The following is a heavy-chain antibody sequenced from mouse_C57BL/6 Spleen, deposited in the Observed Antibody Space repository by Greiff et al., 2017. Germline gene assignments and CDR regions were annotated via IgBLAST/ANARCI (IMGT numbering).Heavy chain of an antibody. Sequence: VQLPQSGAELARPGASVKLSCTASGYTFPSYGLSWVKQRTGQGLEWIGEIYPRSGNTYYNEKFKGKATLTADNSSSTAYMELRSLTSEDSAVXFCANYDYDLYAMDYWGQGTSVTVSS. D-gene: IGHD2-4*01. V-gene: IGHV1-81*01. CDR2: IYPRSGNT. CDR1: GYTFPSYG. J-gene: IGHJ4*01. CDR3: ANYDYDLYAMDY.